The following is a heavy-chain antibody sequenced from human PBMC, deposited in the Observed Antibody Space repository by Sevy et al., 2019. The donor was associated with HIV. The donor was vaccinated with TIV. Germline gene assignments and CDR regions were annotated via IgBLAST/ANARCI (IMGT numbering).Heavy chain of an antibody. CDR1: GYSFTSYW. CDR3: ARVYRGSYYFDS. CDR2: FYPGDSAT. Sequence: GESLKISCKGSGYSFTSYWIGWVRQMPGKGLEWMGMFYPGDSATRYSPSFQGQVTISADKSITTAYLQWSSLKASDTAIYYWARVYRGSYYFDSWGQGTLVTVSS. J-gene: IGHJ4*02. V-gene: IGHV5-51*01. D-gene: IGHD5-12*01.